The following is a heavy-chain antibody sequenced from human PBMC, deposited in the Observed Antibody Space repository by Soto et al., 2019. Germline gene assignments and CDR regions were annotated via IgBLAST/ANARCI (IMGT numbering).Heavy chain of an antibody. CDR3: ARVPDR. CDR2: IYHSGST. V-gene: IGHV4-30-2*01. J-gene: IGHJ5*02. D-gene: IGHD2-2*01. CDR1: GGSISSGGYS. Sequence: QLQLQESGSGLVKPSQTLSLTCAVSGGSISSGGYSWSWIRQPPGKALEWIGCIYHSGSTHYNPSPXSXXHTAVHRSKNQCSLKLSSVTAADTAVYYCARVPDRWGQGALVTVSS.